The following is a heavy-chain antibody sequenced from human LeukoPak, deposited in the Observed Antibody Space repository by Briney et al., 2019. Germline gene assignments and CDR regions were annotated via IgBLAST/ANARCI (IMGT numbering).Heavy chain of an antibody. J-gene: IGHJ4*02. CDR2: ISAYNGNT. D-gene: IGHD6-13*01. V-gene: IGHV1-18*01. CDR1: GYTFSTYP. Sequence: ASVKVSCKASGYTFSTYPINWVRQAPGQGLEWMGWISAYNGNTNYAQKLQGRVTMTTDTSTSTAYMELRSLRSDDTAVYYCARDTPYDEAAATDYWGQGTLVTVSS. CDR3: ARDTPYDEAAATDY.